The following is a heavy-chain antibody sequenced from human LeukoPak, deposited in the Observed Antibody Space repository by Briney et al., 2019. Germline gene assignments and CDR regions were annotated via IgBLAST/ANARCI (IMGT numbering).Heavy chain of an antibody. J-gene: IGHJ4*02. CDR1: GGSISNNNYY. CDR2: IYYSGSP. V-gene: IGHV4-39*01. Sequence: SETLSLTCTVSGGSISNNNYYGAWIRQPPGKGLECIGSIYYSGSPYYNPSLKSRVTISVDTSKNQFSLRLSSVTAADTAVYYCATGRTAKTGFAYWGQGTLVTVSS. CDR3: ATGRTAKTGFAY. D-gene: IGHD1-1*01.